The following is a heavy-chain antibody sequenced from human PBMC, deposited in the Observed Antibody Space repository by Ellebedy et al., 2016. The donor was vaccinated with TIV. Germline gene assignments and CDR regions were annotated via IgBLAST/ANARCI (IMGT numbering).Heavy chain of an antibody. CDR2: IYYSGST. V-gene: IGHV4-39*02. Sequence: SETLSLTXTVSGGSISSSSYYWGWIRQPPGKGLEWIGSIYYSGSTYYNPSLKSRVTISVDTSKNQFSLKLSSVTAADTAVYYCAREVITARRWFDPWGQGTLVTVS. CDR3: AREVITARRWFDP. J-gene: IGHJ5*02. CDR1: GGSISSSSYY. D-gene: IGHD6-6*01.